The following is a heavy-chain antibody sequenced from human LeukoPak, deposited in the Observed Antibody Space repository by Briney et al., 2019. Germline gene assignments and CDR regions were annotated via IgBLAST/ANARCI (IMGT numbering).Heavy chain of an antibody. D-gene: IGHD2-2*03. J-gene: IGHJ4*02. Sequence: GGSLRLSCAASGSTFSSYWMSWVRQAPGKGLEWVANIKQDGSEKYYVDSVKGRFTISRDNAKNSLYLQMNSLRAEDTAVYYCARDPRFGYCSSTSCNNWGQGTLVTVSS. CDR1: GSTFSSYW. V-gene: IGHV3-7*01. CDR3: ARDPRFGYCSSTSCNN. CDR2: IKQDGSEK.